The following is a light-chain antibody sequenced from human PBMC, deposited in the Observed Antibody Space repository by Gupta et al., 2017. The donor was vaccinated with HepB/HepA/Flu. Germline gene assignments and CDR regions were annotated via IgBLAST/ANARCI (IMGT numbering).Light chain of an antibody. CDR1: QSVNSRD. V-gene: IGKV3-20*01. J-gene: IGKJ2*01. CDR3: QLYSSSPPRYT. Sequence: EIVLTQSPGTRSLSPGERATLSCRVGQSVNSRDVSWYQQRRGQAPRVIIYAAYSRATGIPDRFSGSGSGTDFTLTISTLEPEDFAVYYCQLYSSSPPRYTFGQGTNLEI. CDR2: AAY.